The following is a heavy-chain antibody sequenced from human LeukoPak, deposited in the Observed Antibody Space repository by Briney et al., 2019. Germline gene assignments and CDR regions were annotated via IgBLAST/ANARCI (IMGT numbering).Heavy chain of an antibody. CDR1: GFTFDDYA. CDR3: AKSRWELLLSYFDY. J-gene: IGHJ4*02. D-gene: IGHD1-26*01. Sequence: PGGSLRLSCAASGFTFDDYAMHWVRQAPGKGLEWVSGISWNSGSIGYADSVKGRFTISRDNAKNSLYLQMNSLRAEDTALYYCAKSRWELLLSYFDYWGQGTLVTVSS. V-gene: IGHV3-9*01. CDR2: ISWNSGSI.